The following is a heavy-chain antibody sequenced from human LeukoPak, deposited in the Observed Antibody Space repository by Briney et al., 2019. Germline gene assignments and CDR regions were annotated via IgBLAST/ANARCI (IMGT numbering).Heavy chain of an antibody. Sequence: SETLSLTCTDSGGSMRNYYWSWIRQPPGKGLEWIGYTYHSGNTDYNPSLKSRVTISVDTSKNQFSLKLTSVTAADTAVYYCARRRQWLDFDYWGQGTLVTVSS. V-gene: IGHV4-59*08. J-gene: IGHJ4*02. CDR1: GGSMRNYY. CDR2: TYHSGNT. CDR3: ARRRQWLDFDY. D-gene: IGHD6-19*01.